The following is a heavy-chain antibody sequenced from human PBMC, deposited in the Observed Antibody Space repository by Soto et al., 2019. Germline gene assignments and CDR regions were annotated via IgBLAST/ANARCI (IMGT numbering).Heavy chain of an antibody. CDR2: ISGSGDST. J-gene: IGHJ6*02. CDR3: AKDRDGAAAGPTKFYGMDV. CDR1: GFTFSSYA. Sequence: PGGSLRLSCAASGFTFSSYAMSWVRQAPGKGLEWVSVISGSGDSTYYADSVRGRFTISRDNSKNTLHLQMNSLRAEDTAVYYCAKDRDGAAAGPTKFYGMDVWGQGTTVTVSS. V-gene: IGHV3-23*01. D-gene: IGHD6-13*01.